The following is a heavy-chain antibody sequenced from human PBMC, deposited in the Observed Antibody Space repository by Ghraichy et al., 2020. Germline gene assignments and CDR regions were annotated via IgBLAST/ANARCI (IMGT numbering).Heavy chain of an antibody. CDR1: GYTFTKLG. CDR3: ARVSGVDNWFDP. CDR2: IDAGNGDT. Sequence: ASVKVSCKAFGYTFTKLGMHWVRQAPGQRLEWMGWIDAGNGDTKYSQKFQGRVTISRDTSATTAYMELSSLRSEDTAVYYCARVSGVDNWFDPWGQGTLVTVSS. J-gene: IGHJ5*02. V-gene: IGHV1-3*01. D-gene: IGHD5-12*01.